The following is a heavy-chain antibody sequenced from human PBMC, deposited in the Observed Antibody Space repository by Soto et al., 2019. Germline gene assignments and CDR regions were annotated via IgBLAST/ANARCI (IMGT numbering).Heavy chain of an antibody. CDR3: TRRFSYGSGKYGIDL. CDR2: ISNSGNT. J-gene: IGHJ6*02. Sequence: LCLTCSVSGSSISNNIYYCTWIRQPPGKDLEWIGYISNSGNTAYNPSLNSRGTISVDKPKNQFSLKLSSVTAADTAVYYCTRRFSYGSGKYGIDLWGQGTTVTVS. D-gene: IGHD3-10*01. CDR1: GSSISNNIYY. V-gene: IGHV4-61*05.